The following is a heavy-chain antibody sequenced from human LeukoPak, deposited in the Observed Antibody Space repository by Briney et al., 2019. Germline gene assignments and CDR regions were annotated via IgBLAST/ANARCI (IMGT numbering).Heavy chain of an antibody. J-gene: IGHJ6*02. CDR3: AKAYCTGGSCYGRYYYGMDV. V-gene: IGHV3-30*18. D-gene: IGHD2-15*01. CDR2: ISYDGSTK. Sequence: GGSLRLSCAASGFTFSTYAIHWVRQAPGKGPEWLAVISYDGSTKYCADSVKGRSTISRDNSKNTMYLQMDSLRPEDTAVFYCAKAYCTGGSCYGRYYYGMDVWGQGTTVTVSS. CDR1: GFTFSTYA.